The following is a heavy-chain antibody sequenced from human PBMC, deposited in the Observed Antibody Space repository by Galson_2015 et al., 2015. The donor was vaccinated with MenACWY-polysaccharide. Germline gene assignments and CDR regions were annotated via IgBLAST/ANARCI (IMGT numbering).Heavy chain of an antibody. CDR2: IGGRGGSGAGT. CDR3: ATGSSWYTWFDP. Sequence: SLRLSCAASGFTFNTHAMSWVRQAPGKGLEWVSGIGGRGGSGAGTYYADSVKGRFTISRDNSKNMLYLKMNSLRADDTAVYHCATGSSWYTWFDPWGQGTLVTVSS. D-gene: IGHD6-13*01. V-gene: IGHV3-23*01. J-gene: IGHJ5*02. CDR1: GFTFNTHA.